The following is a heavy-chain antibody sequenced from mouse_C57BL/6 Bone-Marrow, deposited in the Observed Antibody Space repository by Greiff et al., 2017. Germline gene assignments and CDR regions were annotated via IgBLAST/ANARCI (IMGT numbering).Heavy chain of an antibody. CDR2: IDPSDSYT. Sequence: QVQLQQPGAELVKPGASVKLSCKASGYTFTSYWMQWVKQRPGQGLEWIGEIDPSDSYTNYNQKFKGKATLTVDTSSSTAYMQLSSLTSEDSAVYYCARGGMVTAYYYAMDYWCQGTSVTVSS. CDR3: ARGGMVTAYYYAMDY. J-gene: IGHJ4*01. CDR1: GYTFTSYW. V-gene: IGHV1-50*01. D-gene: IGHD2-2*01.